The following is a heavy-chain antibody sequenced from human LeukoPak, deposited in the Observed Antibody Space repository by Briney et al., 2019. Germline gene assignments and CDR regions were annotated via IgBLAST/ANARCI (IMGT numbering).Heavy chain of an antibody. CDR2: ISYDGSNK. V-gene: IGHV3-30*18. CDR1: GFTFSSYG. D-gene: IGHD2-15*01. Sequence: GGSLRLSCAASGFTFSSYGAHWVRQAPGKGLEWVAVISYDGSNKYYADSVKGRFTISRDNSKNTLYLQMNSLRAEDTAVYYCAKSPRVDYYYMDVWGKGTTVTVSS. CDR3: AKSPRVDYYYMDV. J-gene: IGHJ6*03.